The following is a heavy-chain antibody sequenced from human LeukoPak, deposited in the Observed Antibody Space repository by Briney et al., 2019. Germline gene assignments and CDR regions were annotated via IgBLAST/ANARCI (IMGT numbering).Heavy chain of an antibody. CDR2: ISGSGGST. Sequence: GGSLRLSCAASGFTFSSYAMSWVRQAPGKGLEWVSAISGSGGSTYYADSVKGRFTISRDNSKNTLYLQMNSLRAEDTAVYYCAGDRGGGQLPRNDFDYWGQGTLVTVSS. CDR3: AGDRGGGQLPRNDFDY. J-gene: IGHJ4*02. V-gene: IGHV3-23*01. D-gene: IGHD3-10*01. CDR1: GFTFSSYA.